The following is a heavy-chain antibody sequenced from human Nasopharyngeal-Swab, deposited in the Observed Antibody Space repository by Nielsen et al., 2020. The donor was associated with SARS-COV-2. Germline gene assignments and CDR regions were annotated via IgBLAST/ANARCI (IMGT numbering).Heavy chain of an antibody. CDR2: IYSGAST. J-gene: IGHJ4*02. CDR1: GFTVSGNS. Sequence: GESLKISCVASGFTVSGNSMSWVRQAPGKGLEWVSVIYSGASTYYAVSVQGRFTVSRHNSKSTLYLQMNSLRAEDTAVYYCAKDGGGWLTSGWYYFDYWGQGTLVTVSS. CDR3: AKDGGGWLTSGWYYFDY. V-gene: IGHV3-53*04. D-gene: IGHD6-19*01.